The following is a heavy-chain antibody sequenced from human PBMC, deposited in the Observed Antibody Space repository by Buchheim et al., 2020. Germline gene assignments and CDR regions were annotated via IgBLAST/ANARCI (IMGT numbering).Heavy chain of an antibody. J-gene: IGHJ6*02. CDR3: ARDIVATTRVYYYYGMDV. Sequence: QLQLQESGPGLVKPSETLSLTCTVSGGSISSSSYYWGWIRQPPGKGLEWIGSIYYSGSTYYNPSLKSRVTISVDTSKNQFSLKRSSVTAADTAVYYCARDIVATTRVYYYYGMDVWGQGTT. V-gene: IGHV4-39*01. CDR2: IYYSGST. D-gene: IGHD5-12*01. CDR1: GGSISSSSYY.